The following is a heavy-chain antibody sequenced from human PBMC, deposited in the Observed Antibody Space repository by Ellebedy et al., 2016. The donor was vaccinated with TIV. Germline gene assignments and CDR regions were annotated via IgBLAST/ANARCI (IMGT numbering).Heavy chain of an antibody. D-gene: IGHD2-2*01. Sequence: GESLKISCAVSGFIFSTYPMSWVRQAPGMGPEWVSSIGQAGATYYADSVKGRFTISRDNSKNTLYLQMTNLRVADTAIYYCARSPARSTTWYGFRFDYWGQGSLVTVSS. CDR2: IGQAGAT. J-gene: IGHJ4*02. V-gene: IGHV3-23*01. CDR1: GFIFSTYP. CDR3: ARSPARSTTWYGFRFDY.